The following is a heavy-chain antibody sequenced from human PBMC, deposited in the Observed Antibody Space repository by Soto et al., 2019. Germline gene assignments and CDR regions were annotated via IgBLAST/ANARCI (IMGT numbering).Heavy chain of an antibody. V-gene: IGHV4-39*01. D-gene: IGHD3-3*01. Sequence: SETLSLTCTVSGGSISSSNYYWGWIRQPPGKGLEWIGSIYYSGSTYYKSSLKSRVTISVDTSKNQFSLKLSSVTAAYTAVYYCARSSTYYDFWSGRRASNYCMDVWGQGTTVTVSS. CDR2: IYYSGST. CDR3: ARSSTYYDFWSGRRASNYCMDV. CDR1: GGSISSSNYY. J-gene: IGHJ6*02.